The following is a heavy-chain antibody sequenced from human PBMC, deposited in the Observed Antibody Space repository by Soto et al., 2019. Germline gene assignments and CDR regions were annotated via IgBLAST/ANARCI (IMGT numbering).Heavy chain of an antibody. D-gene: IGHD1-1*01. CDR1: GYTFRTYG. J-gene: IGHJ6*02. Sequence: GASVKVSCKASGYTFRTYGMHWVRQAPGQSLEWMGWFNGGTGQTRYSQRFQDRVIITRDTSASTGYMELSSLRSEDTAVYYCARGKGMEENYFYYGLDIWGQGTTVTVSS. V-gene: IGHV1-3*01. CDR3: ARGKGMEENYFYYGLDI. CDR2: FNGGTGQT.